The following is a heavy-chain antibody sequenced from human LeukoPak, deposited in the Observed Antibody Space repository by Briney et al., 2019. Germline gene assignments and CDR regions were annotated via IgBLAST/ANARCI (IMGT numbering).Heavy chain of an antibody. V-gene: IGHV1-69*06. CDR3: AREYDSSGYYYP. Sequence: ASVKVSCKASGGTFSSYAICWVRQAPGQGLEWMGGIIPIFGTANYAQKFQGRVTITADKSTSTAYMELSSLRSEDTAVYYCAREYDSSGYYYPWGQGTLVTVSS. CDR2: IIPIFGTA. CDR1: GGTFSSYA. J-gene: IGHJ5*02. D-gene: IGHD3-22*01.